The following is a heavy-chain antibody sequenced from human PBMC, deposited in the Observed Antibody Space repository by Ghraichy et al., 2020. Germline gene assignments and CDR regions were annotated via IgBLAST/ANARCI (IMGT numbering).Heavy chain of an antibody. Sequence: GGSLRLSCAASGFTFSSYWMHWVRQAPGKGLVWVSRINSDGSSTSYADSVKGRFTISRDNSKNTLYLQMNSLRAEDTAVYYCAKGHRSGWYPDDAFDIWGQGTMVTVSS. D-gene: IGHD6-19*01. J-gene: IGHJ3*02. CDR2: INSDGSST. V-gene: IGHV3-74*01. CDR1: GFTFSSYW. CDR3: AKGHRSGWYPDDAFDI.